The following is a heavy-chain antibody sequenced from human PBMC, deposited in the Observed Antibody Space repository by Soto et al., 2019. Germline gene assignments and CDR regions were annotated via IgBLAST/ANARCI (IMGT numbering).Heavy chain of an antibody. D-gene: IGHD6-13*01. CDR2: IWYDGSNK. J-gene: IGHJ4*02. Sequence: GGSLRLSCAASGFTFSSYGMHWVRQAPGKGLEWVAVIWYDGSNKYYADSVKGRFTISGDNSKNTLYPQMNSLRAEDTAVYYCARAPGSSWYFYYWGQGTLVTVSS. CDR1: GFTFSSYG. V-gene: IGHV3-33*01. CDR3: ARAPGSSWYFYY.